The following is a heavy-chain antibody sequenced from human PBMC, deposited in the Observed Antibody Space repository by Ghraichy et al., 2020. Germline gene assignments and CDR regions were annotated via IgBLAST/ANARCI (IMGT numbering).Heavy chain of an antibody. V-gene: IGHV3-23*01. CDR1: GFTFSNYA. CDR3: AKDGKAENFWSVTYIVVDWFDP. Sequence: GGSLRLSCAASGFTFSNYAMSWVRQAPGKGLEWVSTISGGGTSTYYADSVKGRFTISRDNSKNTLYLQMNSLRAEDTAAYYCAKDGKAENFWSVTYIVVDWFDPWGQGTLVTVSS. D-gene: IGHD3-3*01. CDR2: ISGGGTST. J-gene: IGHJ5*02.